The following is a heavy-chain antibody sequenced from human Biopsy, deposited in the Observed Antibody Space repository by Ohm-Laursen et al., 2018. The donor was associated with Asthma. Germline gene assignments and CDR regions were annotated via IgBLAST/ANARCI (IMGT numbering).Heavy chain of an antibody. CDR1: GFAVSRDY. D-gene: IGHD5/OR15-5a*01. CDR2: IYSGGGT. Sequence: SLRLSCTASGFAVSRDYMFWVRQAPGKGLEWVSVIYSGGGTYYADSVQGRVTISRDNSKNTLSLQMNNLRAEDTAIYYCARFSMCTRTACGPYYIYKMDVWGQGTTVTVSS. CDR3: ARFSMCTRTACGPYYIYKMDV. J-gene: IGHJ6*02. V-gene: IGHV3-53*01.